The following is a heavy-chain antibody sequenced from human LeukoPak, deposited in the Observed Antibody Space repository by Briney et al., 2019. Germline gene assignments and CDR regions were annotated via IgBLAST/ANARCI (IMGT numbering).Heavy chain of an antibody. D-gene: IGHD6-13*01. CDR2: IYYSGST. Sequence: SETLSLTCTVSGGSISSYYWSWIRQPPGKGLEWIGYIYYSGSTNYNPSLKSRVTISVDTSKNQFSLKLSSVTAADTAVYYCARDYKAAGSDWFDPWGRGTLVTVSS. CDR3: ARDYKAAGSDWFDP. CDR1: GGSISSYY. V-gene: IGHV4-59*01. J-gene: IGHJ5*02.